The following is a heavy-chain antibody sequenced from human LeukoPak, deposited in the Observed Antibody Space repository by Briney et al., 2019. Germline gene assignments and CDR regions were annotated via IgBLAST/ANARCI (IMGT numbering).Heavy chain of an antibody. CDR1: GYTFTSYY. J-gene: IGHJ6*02. CDR2: INPSGGST. CDR3: ARVDSGYDLYYYYGMDV. V-gene: IGHV1-46*01. Sequence: ASVKVSCKASGYTFTSYYMHWVRQAPGQGLEWMGIINPSGGSTSYAQKFQGRVTMTRDTSTSTAYMELSRLRSDDTAVYYCARVDSGYDLYYYYGMDVWGQGTTVTVSS. D-gene: IGHD5-12*01.